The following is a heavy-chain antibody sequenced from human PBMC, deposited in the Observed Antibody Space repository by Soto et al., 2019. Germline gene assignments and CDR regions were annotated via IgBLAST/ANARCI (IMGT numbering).Heavy chain of an antibody. CDR2: INPNSGGT. J-gene: IGHJ6*02. V-gene: IGHV1-2*04. D-gene: IGHD6-13*01. Sequence: GASVKVSCKASGYTFTGYYMHWVRQAPGQGLEWMGWINPNSGGTNYAQKFQGWVTMTRDTSISTAYMELSRLRSDDTAVYYCARVAAAGYYYYYGMDVWGQGTTVTVSS. CDR3: ARVAAAGYYYYYGMDV. CDR1: GYTFTGYY.